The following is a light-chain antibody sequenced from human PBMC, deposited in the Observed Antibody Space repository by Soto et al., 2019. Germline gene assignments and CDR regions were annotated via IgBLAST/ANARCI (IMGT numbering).Light chain of an antibody. CDR1: QSISSW. Sequence: DIQMAQSPSTLSASVGDRVTITCRASQSISSWLAWYQQKPGKAPKLLIYKASTLDTGVPSRFSGSGSGTEFTLNISNLEPDDVATYYCQQYNTKLYTFGEGTNLEIK. V-gene: IGKV1-5*03. CDR2: KAS. CDR3: QQYNTKLYT. J-gene: IGKJ2*01.